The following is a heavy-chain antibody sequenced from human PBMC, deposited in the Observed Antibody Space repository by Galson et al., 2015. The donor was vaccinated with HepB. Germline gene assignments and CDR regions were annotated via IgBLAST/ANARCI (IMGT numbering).Heavy chain of an antibody. V-gene: IGHV3-23*01. J-gene: IGHJ2*01. CDR1: GFTFSSYA. Sequence: SLRLSCAASGFTFSSYAMSWVRQAPGKGLEWVSAISGSGGSTYYADSVKGRFTISRDNSKNTLYLQMNSLRAEDTAVYYCAKGGFVYYDILTGYSRGWYFDLWGRGTLVTVSS. CDR2: ISGSGGST. CDR3: AKGGFVYYDILTGYSRGWYFDL. D-gene: IGHD3-9*01.